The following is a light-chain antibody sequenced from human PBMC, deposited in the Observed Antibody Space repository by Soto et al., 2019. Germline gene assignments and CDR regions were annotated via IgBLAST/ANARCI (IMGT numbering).Light chain of an antibody. J-gene: IGKJ1*01. CDR1: QSFSSSH. V-gene: IGKV3-20*01. CDR2: DTS. CDR3: QQYGDSQWT. Sequence: EVELTQSPGTLSLSPGERATLSCRASQSFSSSHLAWYQQKRGQAPRLLIYDTSTRATGIPDRFSGSGSGTDFTLTISRLEPEDFGVYHCQQYGDSQWTFGPGSKVDIX.